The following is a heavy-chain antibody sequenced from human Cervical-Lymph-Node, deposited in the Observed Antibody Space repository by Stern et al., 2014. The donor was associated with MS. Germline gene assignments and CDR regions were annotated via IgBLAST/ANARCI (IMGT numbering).Heavy chain of an antibody. CDR2: IINKANSYTN. Sequence: EVQLVESGGGLVQPGGSLRLSCAASGFTFSDYYMDWVRPAPGKGLEWVGRIINKANSYTNAYAPSVAGRFTISRDDSKNSLYLQMNTLKTEDTAVYYCARGSRHSDYWGQGIMVTVSS. V-gene: IGHV3-72*01. J-gene: IGHJ4*02. CDR1: GFTFSDYY. CDR3: ARGSRHSDY.